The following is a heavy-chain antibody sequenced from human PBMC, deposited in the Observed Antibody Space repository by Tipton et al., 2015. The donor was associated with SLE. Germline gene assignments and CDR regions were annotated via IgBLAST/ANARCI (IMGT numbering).Heavy chain of an antibody. CDR3: AREGDAFDI. Sequence: LRLSCTVSGDSLRTYYWSWIRQPPGKGLEWIGYIYYSGSTNYNPSLKSRVTISVDKSKNQFSLKLSSVTVADTAVYYCAREGDAFDIWGQGTMVTVSS. V-gene: IGHV4-59*12. CDR2: IYYSGST. CDR1: GDSLRTYY. J-gene: IGHJ3*02.